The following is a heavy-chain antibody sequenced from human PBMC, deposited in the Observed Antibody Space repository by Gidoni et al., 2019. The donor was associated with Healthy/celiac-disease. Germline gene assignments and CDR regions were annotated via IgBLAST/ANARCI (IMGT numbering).Heavy chain of an antibody. CDR1: GGSISSGGYY. CDR2: IYYSGST. J-gene: IGHJ4*02. Sequence: QVQLQESGPGLVKPSQTLSLTCTVSGGSISSGGYYWSWIRQHPGKGLEWIGYIYYSGSTYYNPSLKSRVTISVDTSKNQFSLKLSSVTAADTAVYYCATKALLNYYDSSGPTSTLFDYWGQGTLVTVSS. V-gene: IGHV4-31*03. D-gene: IGHD3-22*01. CDR3: ATKALLNYYDSSGPTSTLFDY.